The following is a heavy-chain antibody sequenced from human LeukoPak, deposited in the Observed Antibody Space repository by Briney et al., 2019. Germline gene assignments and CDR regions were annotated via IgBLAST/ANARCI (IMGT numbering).Heavy chain of an antibody. V-gene: IGHV3-20*04. Sequence: PGGSLRLSCAASGFTFDDYGMSWVRQAPGKGLEWVSGINWNGGSTGYADSVKGRFTISRDNAKNSLYLQMNSLRAEDTALYYCARDFWGSYLRHGAFDIWGQGTMVTVSS. CDR3: ARDFWGSYLRHGAFDI. CDR1: GFTFDDYG. CDR2: INWNGGST. D-gene: IGHD3-16*01. J-gene: IGHJ3*02.